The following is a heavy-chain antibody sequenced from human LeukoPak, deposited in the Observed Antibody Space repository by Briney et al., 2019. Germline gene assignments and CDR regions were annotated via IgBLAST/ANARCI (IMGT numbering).Heavy chain of an antibody. CDR2: IKQDGIEK. Sequence: GGSLRLSCAASGFTLSNHWMIWVRQAPGKGLECVANIKQDGIEKYYLDSVKGRFTISRDNAKNSVYLQMNSLRVEDTAVYYCAKYGIEVAGKALPDWWGQGTLVTVSS. V-gene: IGHV3-7*01. J-gene: IGHJ4*02. CDR1: GFTLSNHW. CDR3: AKYGIEVAGKALPDW. D-gene: IGHD6-19*01.